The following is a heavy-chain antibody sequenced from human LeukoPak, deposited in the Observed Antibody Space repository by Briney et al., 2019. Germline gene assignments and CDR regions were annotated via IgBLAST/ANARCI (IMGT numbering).Heavy chain of an antibody. CDR1: GGSISSYY. CDR3: ARRGAHYCSSTSCYRHFDY. V-gene: IGHV4-4*07. D-gene: IGHD2-2*01. Sequence: SETLSLTCTVSGGSISSYYWSWIRQPAGKGLEWIGRIYTSGSTNYNPSLKSRATMSVDTSKNQFSLKLSSVTAADTAVYYCARRGAHYCSSTSCYRHFDYWGQGTLVTVSS. CDR2: IYTSGST. J-gene: IGHJ4*02.